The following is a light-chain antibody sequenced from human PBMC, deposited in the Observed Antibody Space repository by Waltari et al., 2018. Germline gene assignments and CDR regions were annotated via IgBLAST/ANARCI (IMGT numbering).Light chain of an antibody. CDR1: QSVSSN. V-gene: IGKV3-15*01. CDR2: GAS. J-gene: IGKJ2*01. Sequence: EIVMTQSPATLSVSPGERATLSCRASQSVSSNLAWYQQKPGQAPRLLIYGASTWATGIPARFSGSGSGTEFTLTISSLQSEDFAVYYCQQYYSIPYTFGQGTKLEIK. CDR3: QQYYSIPYT.